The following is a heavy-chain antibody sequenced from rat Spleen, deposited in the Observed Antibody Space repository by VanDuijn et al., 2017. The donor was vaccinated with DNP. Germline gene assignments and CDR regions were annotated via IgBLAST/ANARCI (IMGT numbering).Heavy chain of an antibody. CDR1: GFIFSNYW. Sequence: EVQLVESGGGPVQPGRSLKLSCVASGFIFSNYWMTWIRQAPGKGLEWVAALSFDGSSTYYRDSVKGRFTISRDNAKNTLYFQMDNLRSEDTATYYCARHDFDYWGQGVMVTVSS. J-gene: IGHJ2*01. CDR3: ARHDFDY. CDR2: LSFDGSST. V-gene: IGHV5-31*01.